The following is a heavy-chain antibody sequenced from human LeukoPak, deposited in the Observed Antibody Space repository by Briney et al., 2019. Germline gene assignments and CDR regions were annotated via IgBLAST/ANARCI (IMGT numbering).Heavy chain of an antibody. CDR3: AKGGSKMTTGYFDY. CDR2: IRYDGSNK. J-gene: IGHJ4*02. D-gene: IGHD4-17*01. Sequence: GGSLRLSCAASGFTFSSYGMHWVRQAPGKGLEWVALIRYDGSNKYYADSVKGRFTISRDNSKNTLYLQMNSLRAEDTAVYYCAKGGSKMTTGYFDYWGEGTLVTVSS. CDR1: GFTFSSYG. V-gene: IGHV3-30*02.